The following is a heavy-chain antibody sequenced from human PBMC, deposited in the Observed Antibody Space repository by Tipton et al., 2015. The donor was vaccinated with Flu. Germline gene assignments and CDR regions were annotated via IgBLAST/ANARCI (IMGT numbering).Heavy chain of an antibody. CDR2: IYPGDSDI. D-gene: IGHD1-7*01. CDR3: ARVRELREIWFDA. J-gene: IGHJ5*02. CDR1: GFSFISYW. Sequence: VQLVQSGAEVKKPGGSLKISCKGSGFSFISYWIAWVRQMPGKGLEWMGIIYPGDSDIRYSPSFQGQVTISVDKSINIAYLQWSSLRASDTAIYYCARVRELREIWFDAWGQGTLVTDTS. V-gene: IGHV5-51*03.